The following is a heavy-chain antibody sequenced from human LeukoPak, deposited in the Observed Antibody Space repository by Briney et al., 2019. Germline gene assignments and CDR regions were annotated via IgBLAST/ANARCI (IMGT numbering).Heavy chain of an antibody. J-gene: IGHJ5*02. Sequence: SETLSLTCTVSGGSISSGTYYWSWIRQPAGKGLEWIGRIYSSGITNYNPSLKSRVTISVDTSKNQFSLKLRSVTAADTAVYYCARGPRFGELLWHWFDPWGQGTLVTVSS. CDR2: IYSSGIT. CDR3: ARGPRFGELLWHWFDP. V-gene: IGHV4-61*02. CDR1: GGSISSGTYY. D-gene: IGHD3-10*01.